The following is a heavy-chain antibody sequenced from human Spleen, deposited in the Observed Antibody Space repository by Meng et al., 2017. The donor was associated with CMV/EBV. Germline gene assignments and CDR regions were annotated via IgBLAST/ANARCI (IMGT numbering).Heavy chain of an antibody. CDR3: ARIERRRILKYCGSDCSTTDY. V-gene: IGHV4-4*02. J-gene: IGHJ4*02. D-gene: IGHD2-21*02. Sequence: QVQLQESGPGLVKPSGTLSLTCAVPGGSTSSCTLWTWVRQVPGKGLEWIGEIYHSGSTNYNPSLKSRVTISVDKFKNQFSLKLGSVTAADTVVYYCARIERRRILKYCGSDCSTTDYWGQGTLVTVSS. CDR2: IYHSGST. CDR1: GGSTSSCTL.